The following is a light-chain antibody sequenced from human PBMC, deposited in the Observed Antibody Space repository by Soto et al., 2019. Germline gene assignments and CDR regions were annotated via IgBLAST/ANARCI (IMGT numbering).Light chain of an antibody. CDR1: SSDVGGYNY. CDR3: SSYTSSSTRV. V-gene: IGLV2-14*01. CDR2: DVS. J-gene: IGLJ2*01. Sequence: QSALTQPASVSGCPGQSITISCTGTSSDVGGYNYVSWYQQHPGKAPKLMIYDVSNRPSGVSNRFSGSKSGNTASLTISGLQAEHEADYYCSSYTSSSTRVFGGGTKLTVL.